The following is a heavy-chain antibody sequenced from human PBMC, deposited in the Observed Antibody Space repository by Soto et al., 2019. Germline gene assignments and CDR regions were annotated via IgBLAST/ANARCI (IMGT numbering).Heavy chain of an antibody. J-gene: IGHJ4*02. V-gene: IGHV3-7*01. CDR1: GFTFSSYW. CDR3: ARDLFWSGPFDY. CDR2: IKQDGSEK. Sequence: GGSLRLSCGASGFTFSSYWMSWVRQAPGKGLEWVANIKQDGSEKYYVDSVKGRFTISRDNAKNSLYLQMNSLRAEDTAVYYCARDLFWSGPFDYWGQGTLVTVSS. D-gene: IGHD3-3*01.